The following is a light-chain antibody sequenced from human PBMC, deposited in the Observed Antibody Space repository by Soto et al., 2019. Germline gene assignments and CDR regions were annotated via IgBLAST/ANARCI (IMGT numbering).Light chain of an antibody. CDR3: QSYDSSLRSCV. CDR1: SSNIGAGYN. V-gene: IGLV1-40*01. J-gene: IGLJ3*02. CDR2: GNS. Sequence: QSVLTQPPSVSGAPGQRVTISCTGSSSNIGAGYNVHWYQQLPGTAPKLLIYGNSNRPSGVPDRFSGSKSGTSASLAITGRQAEEDADDYCQSYDSSLRSCVFGGGTKLTVL.